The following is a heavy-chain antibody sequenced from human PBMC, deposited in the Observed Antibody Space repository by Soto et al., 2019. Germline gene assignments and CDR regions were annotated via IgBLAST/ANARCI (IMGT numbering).Heavy chain of an antibody. V-gene: IGHV1-2*04. Sequence: ASVKVSCKASGYTFTGYYMHWVRQAPGQGLEWMGWINPNSGGTNYAQKFQGWVTMTRDTSISTAYMELSRLRSDDTAVYDCARDRMWIAVAGTGPCFDGWGQGTLVTVSS. D-gene: IGHD6-19*01. CDR1: GYTFTGYY. CDR2: INPNSGGT. J-gene: IGHJ4*02. CDR3: ARDRMWIAVAGTGPCFDG.